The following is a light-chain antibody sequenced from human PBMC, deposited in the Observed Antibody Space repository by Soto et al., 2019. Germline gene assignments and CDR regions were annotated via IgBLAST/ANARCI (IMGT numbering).Light chain of an antibody. CDR1: QSVSNNY. Sequence: DIVLKHSQGTLSLSPGERATLFVRASQSVSNNYLAWYQQKPGQAPRLLIYGASNRATGIPDRFSGSGSGTDFTLTISRLEPEDFAVYYCQQRSNWPLTFGGGTKVDI. CDR3: QQRSNWPLT. CDR2: GAS. J-gene: IGKJ4*01. V-gene: IGKV3D-20*02.